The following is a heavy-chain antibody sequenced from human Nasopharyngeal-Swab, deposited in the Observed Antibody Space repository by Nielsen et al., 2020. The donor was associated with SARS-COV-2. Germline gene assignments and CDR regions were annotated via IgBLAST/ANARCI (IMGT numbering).Heavy chain of an antibody. J-gene: IGHJ5*02. CDR2: INPSGGST. Sequence: VKVSCKASGYTFTSYYMHWVRQAPGQGLEWMGIINPSGGSTSYAQKFQGRVTMTRDTSTSTVYMELSSLRSEDTAVYYCARAARITIFGVVIIERNWFDPWGQGTLVTVSS. V-gene: IGHV1-46*01. CDR1: GYTFTSYY. CDR3: ARAARITIFGVVIIERNWFDP. D-gene: IGHD3-3*01.